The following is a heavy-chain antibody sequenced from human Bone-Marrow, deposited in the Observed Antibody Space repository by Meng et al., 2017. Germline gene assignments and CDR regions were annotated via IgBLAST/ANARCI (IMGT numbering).Heavy chain of an antibody. CDR1: GGSISSGGYY. CDR3: ARTVGSGWYYFGFSFDY. D-gene: IGHD6-19*01. CDR2: IYYSGST. V-gene: IGHV4-61*08. Sequence: SETLSLTCTVSGGSISSGGYYWSWIRQHPGKGLEWIGYIYYSGSTNYNPSLKSRVTISVDTSKNQFSLKLSSVTAADTAVYYCARTVGSGWYYFGFSFDYWGQGTLVTVSS. J-gene: IGHJ4*02.